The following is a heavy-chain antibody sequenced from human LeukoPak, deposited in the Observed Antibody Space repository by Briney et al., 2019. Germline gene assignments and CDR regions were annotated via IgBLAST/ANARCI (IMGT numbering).Heavy chain of an antibody. Sequence: SETLSLTCTVSGVSISSYYWSWIRQPPGKGLEWIGYTDYSGSTNYNPSLKSRVSISADMSKNQFSLKLSSVTAADTAVYYCARVRYTSGFYFFDSWGQGTLVTVSS. CDR2: TDYSGST. CDR3: ARVRYTSGFYFFDS. V-gene: IGHV4-59*01. J-gene: IGHJ4*02. CDR1: GVSISSYY. D-gene: IGHD6-19*01.